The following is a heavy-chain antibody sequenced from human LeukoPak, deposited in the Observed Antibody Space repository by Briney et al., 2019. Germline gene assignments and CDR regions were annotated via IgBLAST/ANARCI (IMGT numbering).Heavy chain of an antibody. D-gene: IGHD1-14*01. V-gene: IGHV3-30-3*01. CDR2: ISYDGSNK. CDR3: ARDWGLLSMTGRDYYYGMDV. Sequence: GGSLRLSCAASGFTFSSYAMHWVRQAPGKGLEWVAVISYDGSNKYYADSVKGRFTISRDNSKNTLYLQMNSLRAEDTAVYYCARDWGLLSMTGRDYYYGMDVWSQGTTVTVSS. J-gene: IGHJ6*02. CDR1: GFTFSSYA.